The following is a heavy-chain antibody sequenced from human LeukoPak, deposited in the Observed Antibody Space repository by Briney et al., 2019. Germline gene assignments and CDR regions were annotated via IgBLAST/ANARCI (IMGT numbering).Heavy chain of an antibody. J-gene: IGHJ6*02. D-gene: IGHD6-13*01. CDR2: FDPEDGET. V-gene: IGHV1-24*01. CDR1: GYTLTELS. Sequence: ASVKVSCKVSGYTLTELSVHWVRQAPGKGLEWMGGFDPEDGETIYAQKFQGRVTMTEDTSTDTAYMELSSLRSEDTAVYYCATSRYSSSWYPYYGMDVWGQGTTVTVSS. CDR3: ATSRYSSSWYPYYGMDV.